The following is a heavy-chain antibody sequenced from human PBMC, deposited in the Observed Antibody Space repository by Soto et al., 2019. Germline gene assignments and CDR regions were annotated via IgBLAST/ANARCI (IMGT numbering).Heavy chain of an antibody. Sequence: GGSLRLSCAASGFTCSSYAMSWVRQAPGKGLEWVSAISGSGGSTYYADSVKGRFTISRDNSKNTLYLQMNSLRAEDTAVYYCAKVIGGYYYDSSGYFRGQTLYYYGMDVWGQGTTVTVSS. J-gene: IGHJ6*02. CDR2: ISGSGGST. D-gene: IGHD3-22*01. CDR3: AKVIGGYYYDSSGYFRGQTLYYYGMDV. CDR1: GFTCSSYA. V-gene: IGHV3-23*01.